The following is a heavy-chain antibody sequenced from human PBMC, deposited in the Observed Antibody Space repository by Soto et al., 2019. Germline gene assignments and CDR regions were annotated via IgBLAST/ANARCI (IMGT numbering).Heavy chain of an antibody. CDR3: ARSGSWYSFFDY. CDR1: GFTVSSNY. J-gene: IGHJ4*02. CDR2: IYSGGST. D-gene: IGHD2-15*01. Sequence: EVQLVESGGGLVQPGGSLRLSCAASGFTVSSNYMSWVHQAPGKGLEWVSVIYSGGSTYYADSVKGRFTISRDNSKNTLYLQMNSLRAEDTAVYYCARSGSWYSFFDYWGQGTLVTVSS. V-gene: IGHV3-66*01.